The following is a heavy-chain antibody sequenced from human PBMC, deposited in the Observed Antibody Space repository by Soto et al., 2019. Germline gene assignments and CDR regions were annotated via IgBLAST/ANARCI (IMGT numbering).Heavy chain of an antibody. V-gene: IGHV4-59*01. CDR3: TKCRRTDAEGYSFDY. J-gene: IGHJ4*02. Sequence: KPSESLSLACTVSVGSSSGSYWCWIRQTPGKVLEWFGYIHYTGTTNYSPSLTSRVTMSVDSAKYQISLQLSSVTAADTAVYFCTKCRRTDAEGYSFDYWGQGALV. D-gene: IGHD2-15*01. CDR1: VGSSSGSY. CDR2: IHYTGTT.